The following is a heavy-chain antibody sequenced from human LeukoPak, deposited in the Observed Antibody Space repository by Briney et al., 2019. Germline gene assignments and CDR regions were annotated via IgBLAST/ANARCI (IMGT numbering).Heavy chain of an antibody. V-gene: IGHV1-18*01. CDR2: VNPYNGNT. CDR1: GYSFSSYD. Sequence: ASVKVSCKASGYSFSSYDISWVRQAPGQGLEWMGWVNPYNGNTNYAQKLQGRVTMTTDTSTSTAYMELRSLRSDDTAVYYCAKDRLGLQDAFDIWGQGTMVTVSS. D-gene: IGHD3-16*01. CDR3: AKDRLGLQDAFDI. J-gene: IGHJ3*02.